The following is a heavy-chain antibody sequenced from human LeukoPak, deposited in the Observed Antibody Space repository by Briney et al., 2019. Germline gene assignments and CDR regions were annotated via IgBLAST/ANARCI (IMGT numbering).Heavy chain of an antibody. CDR2: TYYRSKWNN. Sequence: SQTLSLTCGISGDSVSSNTGAWNWIRQSPSRGLEWLGKTYYRSKWNNDYAVSVKDRITINPDTSKDQFSLQLNSVTPEDTAVYYCAREVFKYGRFYFDYWGQGTPVTVSS. V-gene: IGHV6-1*01. CDR3: AREVFKYGRFYFDY. CDR1: GDSVSSNTGA. D-gene: IGHD1-14*01. J-gene: IGHJ4*02.